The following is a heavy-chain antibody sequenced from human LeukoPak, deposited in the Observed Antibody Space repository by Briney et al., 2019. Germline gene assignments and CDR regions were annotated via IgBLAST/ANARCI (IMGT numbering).Heavy chain of an antibody. Sequence: ASVKVSCKASGYTFTSYAMHWVRQAPGQRLEWMGWINAGNGNTKYSQKFQGRVTITRDTSASTAYMELSSLRSEDTAVYYCARDTAMAKGDYWGQGTLVPVSS. J-gene: IGHJ4*02. D-gene: IGHD5-18*01. CDR3: ARDTAMAKGDY. CDR2: INAGNGNT. V-gene: IGHV1-3*01. CDR1: GYTFTSYA.